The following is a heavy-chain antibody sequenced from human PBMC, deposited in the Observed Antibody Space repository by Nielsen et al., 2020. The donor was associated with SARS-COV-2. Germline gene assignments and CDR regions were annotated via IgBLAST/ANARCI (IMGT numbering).Heavy chain of an antibody. D-gene: IGHD3-10*01. V-gene: IGHV4-59*01. Sequence: SETLSLTCTVSGGSISGYYWNWIRQPPGKGLGWIGYIYFSESTTYNPSLKSRVTISVDTSKSHFSLKLKSVTAADTADYYCARGKRGVAFDVWGQGSMVTVSS. CDR2: IYFSEST. CDR1: GGSISGYY. J-gene: IGHJ3*01. CDR3: ARGKRGVAFDV.